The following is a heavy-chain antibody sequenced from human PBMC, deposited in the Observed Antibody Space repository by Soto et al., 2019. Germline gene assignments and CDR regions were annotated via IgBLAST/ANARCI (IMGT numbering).Heavy chain of an antibody. CDR3: ARDRDAYCSKGICSGPYFDY. Sequence: PGGSLRLSCAASGFTFSTYSINWVRQAPGKGLEWISYISDNSSVIYYADAVKGRFTISRDNAKNSLYLQMNSLRDEATAVYYCARDRDAYCSKGICSGPYFDYWGQGTLVTVSS. D-gene: IGHD2-8*01. CDR1: GFTFSTYS. V-gene: IGHV3-48*02. J-gene: IGHJ4*02. CDR2: ISDNSSVI.